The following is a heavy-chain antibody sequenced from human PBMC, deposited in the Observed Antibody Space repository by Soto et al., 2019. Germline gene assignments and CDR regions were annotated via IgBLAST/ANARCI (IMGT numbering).Heavy chain of an antibody. CDR1: GGTFSNYA. Sequence: QVQLVQSGAEVKKPGSSVKVSCKVSGGTFSNYAIDWVRLAPGQGLEWMGGIVPIFGKTYYTQKFQGRATIIADDSTTTAYWELSSLRSEDTAIYYCARVEAVAGIYNYHGLDVWGQGTAVTVSS. CDR2: IVPIFGKT. V-gene: IGHV1-69*12. CDR3: ARVEAVAGIYNYHGLDV. D-gene: IGHD6-19*01. J-gene: IGHJ6*02.